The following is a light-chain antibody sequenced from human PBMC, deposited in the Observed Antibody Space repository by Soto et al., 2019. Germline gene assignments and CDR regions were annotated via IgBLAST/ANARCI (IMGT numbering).Light chain of an antibody. CDR2: EVS. Sequence: QSALTQPASVSGSPGQSITISCTGTSSDIGGYNYVSWYQQHPGKAPKLTIDEVSNRPSGVSNRFSGSKSGNTASLTISGLQAEDEADYYCSSYTSSSTLVFGTGTKVTVL. CDR1: SSDIGGYNY. V-gene: IGLV2-14*01. J-gene: IGLJ1*01. CDR3: SSYTSSSTLV.